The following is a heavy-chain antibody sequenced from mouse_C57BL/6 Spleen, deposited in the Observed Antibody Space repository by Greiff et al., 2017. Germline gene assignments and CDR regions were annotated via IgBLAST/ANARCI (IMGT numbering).Heavy chain of an antibody. V-gene: IGHV5-17*01. CDR2: ISSGSSTI. D-gene: IGHD1-1*01. J-gene: IGHJ2*01. CDR3: ARDYEGVFDY. Sequence: EVQLQESGGGLVKPGGSLKLSCAASGFTFSDYGMHWVRQAPEKGLEWVAYISSGSSTIYYADTVKGRFTISRDNAKNTLFLQMTSLRSEDTAMYYCARDYEGVFDYWGQGTTLTVSS. CDR1: GFTFSDYG.